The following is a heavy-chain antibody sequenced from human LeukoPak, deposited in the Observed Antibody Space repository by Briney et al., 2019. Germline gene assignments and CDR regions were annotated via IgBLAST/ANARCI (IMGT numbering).Heavy chain of an antibody. Sequence: SETLSLTCTVSGGSISSYYWSWIRQPPGKGLEWIGYIYYSGSTNCNPSLKSRVTISVDTSKNQFSLKLSSVTAADTAVYYCARDDFWSGYYTFRYWGQGTLVTVSS. CDR3: ARDDFWSGYYTFRY. CDR1: GGSISSYY. V-gene: IGHV4-59*01. CDR2: IYYSGST. D-gene: IGHD3-3*01. J-gene: IGHJ4*02.